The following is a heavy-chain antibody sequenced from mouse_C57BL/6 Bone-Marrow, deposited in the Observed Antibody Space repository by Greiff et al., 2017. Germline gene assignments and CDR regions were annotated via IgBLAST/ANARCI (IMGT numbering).Heavy chain of an antibody. Sequence: DVKLVESGAGLVKPGGSLKLSCAASGFTFSSYAMSWVRQTPEKRLEWVAYISSGGDYIYYADNVKGRDTISIDNARNTLYLQMSSLRSEDTAMYYCTRDLGKYYFDYWGQGTTRTVSP. D-gene: IGHD4-1*01. CDR1: GFTFSSYA. J-gene: IGHJ2*01. CDR3: TRDLGKYYFDY. CDR2: ISSGGDYI. V-gene: IGHV5-9-1*02.